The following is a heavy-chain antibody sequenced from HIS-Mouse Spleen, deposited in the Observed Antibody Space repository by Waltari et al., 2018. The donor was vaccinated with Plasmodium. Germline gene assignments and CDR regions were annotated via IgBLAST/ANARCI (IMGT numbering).Heavy chain of an antibody. CDR1: GFTFSRYW. Sequence: EVQLVESGGGLVQPGGSLRLSCAASGFTFSRYWMSWVSQAPGKGLEWVANIKQDGSEKYYVDSVKGRFTISRDNAKNSLYLQMNSLRAEDTAVYYCASSWYWYFDLWGRGTLVTVSS. CDR3: ASSWYWYFDL. CDR2: IKQDGSEK. D-gene: IGHD6-13*01. J-gene: IGHJ2*01. V-gene: IGHV3-7*01.